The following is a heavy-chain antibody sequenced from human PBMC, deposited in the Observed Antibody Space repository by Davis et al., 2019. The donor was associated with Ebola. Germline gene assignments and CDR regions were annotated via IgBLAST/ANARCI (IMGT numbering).Heavy chain of an antibody. D-gene: IGHD6-19*01. Sequence: SETLSLTCAVYGGSSSVYYWSWIRPPPAKWLEWIGEINHSGSTNYNPSLKSRVTISVDTSKNQFSLKLSSVTAADTAVYYCARHGRQSLVTQLANNWFDPWGQGTLVTVSS. CDR1: GGSSSVYY. J-gene: IGHJ5*02. CDR3: ARHGRQSLVTQLANNWFDP. V-gene: IGHV4-34*01. CDR2: INHSGST.